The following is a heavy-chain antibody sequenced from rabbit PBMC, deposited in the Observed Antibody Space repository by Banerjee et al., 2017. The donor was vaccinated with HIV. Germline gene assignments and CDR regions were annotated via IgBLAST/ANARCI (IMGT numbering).Heavy chain of an antibody. CDR3: ARDAGYAGSNL. Sequence: LVQPEGSLTLTCTASGFSFSDKYVMCWVRQAPGKGLEWIGCINTNSGNTVYATWAKGRFTISKTSWTTVTLQMTSLTAADTATYFCARDAGYAGSNLWGQGTLVTVS. D-gene: IGHD4-2*01. V-gene: IGHV1S45*01. CDR2: INTNSGNT. J-gene: IGHJ4*01. CDR1: GFSFSDKYV.